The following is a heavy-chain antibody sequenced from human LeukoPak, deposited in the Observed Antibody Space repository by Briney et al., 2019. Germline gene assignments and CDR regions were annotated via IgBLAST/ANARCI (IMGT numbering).Heavy chain of an antibody. CDR2: IYYSGSI. CDR1: GVSISPFH. CDR3: ARSPTVTRGAFDS. J-gene: IGHJ4*02. V-gene: IGHV4-59*01. Sequence: PSETLSLTCTVSGVSISPFHWSWIRQPPGKGLEWIGYIYYSGSINYNPSLKSRVTISVDTSRSQFSLKLTSVAAADTAVYYCARSPTVTRGAFDSWGQGTLVTVPS. D-gene: IGHD4-17*01.